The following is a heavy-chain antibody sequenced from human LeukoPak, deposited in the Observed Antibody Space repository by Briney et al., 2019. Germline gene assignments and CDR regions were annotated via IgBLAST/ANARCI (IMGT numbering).Heavy chain of an antibody. CDR1: GFSFSSHA. D-gene: IGHD1-1*01. Sequence: GGSLRLSCAASGFSFSSHAMCWVRQAAGKGLEWVSSIDISGGSTYYADSVQGRFTISRDNSKNTLYLQMNSLRAEDTALYYCANEVRPNDYWGQGTLVTVSS. CDR2: IDISGGST. V-gene: IGHV3-23*01. CDR3: ANEVRPNDY. J-gene: IGHJ4*02.